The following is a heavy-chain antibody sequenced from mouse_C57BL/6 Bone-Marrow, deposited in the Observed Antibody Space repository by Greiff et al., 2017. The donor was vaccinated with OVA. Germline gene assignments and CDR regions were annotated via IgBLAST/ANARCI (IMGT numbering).Heavy chain of an antibody. CDR3: ASGGGNLYYFDY. CDR1: GYTFTSYW. V-gene: IGHV1-52*01. J-gene: IGHJ2*01. Sequence: QVQLRQSGAELVRPGSSVKLSCKASGYTFTSYWMHWVKQRPIQGLEWIGNIDPSASETHYNQKFKDKATLTVDKSSSTAYMQLSSLTSEDSAVYYCASGGGNLYYFDYWGQGTTLTVSS. D-gene: IGHD1-1*02. CDR2: IDPSASET.